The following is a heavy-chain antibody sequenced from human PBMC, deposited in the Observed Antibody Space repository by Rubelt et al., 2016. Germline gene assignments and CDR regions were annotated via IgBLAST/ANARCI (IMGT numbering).Heavy chain of an antibody. CDR3: ARNWGFDY. J-gene: IGHJ4*02. Sequence: EVQLVESGGGLVQPGGSLRLSCAASGFTVSSNYMSCVRQAPGKGLEWVSVIASGGSTYYADSVKARFTISRGNCKNTLYRQMNRLRAEDTAVYYCARNWGFDYWGQGTLVTVSS. CDR2: IASGGST. D-gene: IGHD7-27*01. CDR1: GFTVSSNY. V-gene: IGHV3-66*01.